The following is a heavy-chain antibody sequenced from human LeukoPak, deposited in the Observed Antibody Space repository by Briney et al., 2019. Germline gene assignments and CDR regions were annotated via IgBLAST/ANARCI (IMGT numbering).Heavy chain of an antibody. V-gene: IGHV3-23*01. D-gene: IGHD3-10*01. CDR3: AKGRGADDY. CDR1: GYTFSSYA. Sequence: PGGSLRLSCAASGYTFSSYAMSWVRQAPGKGLEWVSAICGSGGSTYYADSVKGRFTISRDNSKNTLYLQMNSLGAEDTAVYYCAKGRGADDYWGQGTLVTVSS. CDR2: ICGSGGST. J-gene: IGHJ4*02.